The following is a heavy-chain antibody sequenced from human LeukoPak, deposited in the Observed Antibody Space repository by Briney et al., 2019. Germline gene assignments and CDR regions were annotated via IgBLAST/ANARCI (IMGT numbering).Heavy chain of an antibody. Sequence: SETLSLTCTVSGGSISSYYWSWIRQPPGKGLEWIGYIYYSGSTNYNPSLKSRVTISVDTSKNQFSLKLSSVTAADTAVYYCARSPYYYDSSGREKVVGYFDYWGQGTLVTVSS. V-gene: IGHV4-59*01. D-gene: IGHD3-22*01. CDR3: ARSPYYYDSSGREKVVGYFDY. CDR2: IYYSGST. CDR1: GGSISSYY. J-gene: IGHJ4*02.